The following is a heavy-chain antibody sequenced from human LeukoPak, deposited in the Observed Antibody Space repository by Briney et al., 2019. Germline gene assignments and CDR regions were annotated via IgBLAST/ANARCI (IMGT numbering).Heavy chain of an antibody. D-gene: IGHD2-2*01. CDR3: AKSRYQLLSYYFDY. CDR1: GFTFSSYG. J-gene: IGHJ4*02. Sequence: GGSLRLSCAASGFTFSSYGMHWVRQAPGKGLEWVAFIRYDGSNKYYADSVKGRFTISRDNSKNTLYLQMNSLRAEDTAVYYCAKSRYQLLSYYFDYWGQGTLVTVSS. V-gene: IGHV3-30*02. CDR2: IRYDGSNK.